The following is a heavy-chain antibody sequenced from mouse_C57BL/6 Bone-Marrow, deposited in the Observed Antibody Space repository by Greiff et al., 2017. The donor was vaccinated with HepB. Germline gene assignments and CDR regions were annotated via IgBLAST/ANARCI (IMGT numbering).Heavy chain of an antibody. CDR3: AIYGNYPSYFDY. J-gene: IGHJ2*01. Sequence: QVQLKESGAELVRPGASVKLSCKASGYTFTDYYINWVKQRPGQGLEWIARIYPGSGNTYYNEKFKGKATLTAEKSSSTAYMQLSSLTSEDSAVYCCAIYGNYPSYFDYWGQGTTLTVSS. V-gene: IGHV1-76*01. D-gene: IGHD2-1*01. CDR2: IYPGSGNT. CDR1: GYTFTDYY.